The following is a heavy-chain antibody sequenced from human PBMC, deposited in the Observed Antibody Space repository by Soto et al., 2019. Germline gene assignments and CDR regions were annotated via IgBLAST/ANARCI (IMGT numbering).Heavy chain of an antibody. Sequence: LSLTCAVYGGSLSGYYWSWIRQPPGKALEWIGEFNLSGDTNYNPSLKSRVTISVDTSKNQLFLNLSSVTAADTAMYYCARHHVRGRTIAGAAEFWGQGTLVTVSS. CDR3: ARHHVRGRTIAGAAEF. CDR2: FNLSGDT. CDR1: GGSLSGYY. J-gene: IGHJ4*02. V-gene: IGHV4-34*01. D-gene: IGHD1-26*01.